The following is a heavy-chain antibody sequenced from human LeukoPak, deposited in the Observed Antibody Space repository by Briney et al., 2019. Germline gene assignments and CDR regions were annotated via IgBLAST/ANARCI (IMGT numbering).Heavy chain of an antibody. Sequence: PGGSLRLSCAVSGGTTYDYGMSWVRQAPGKGLEGVSGINWDGTNTYYAESVKGRFTISRDSAEKSLYLHMNSLRDDDTAFYYCVKDLSSNWYSFDYWGQGTLVTVSS. V-gene: IGHV3-20*04. D-gene: IGHD6-13*01. CDR3: VKDLSSNWYSFDY. CDR1: GGTTYDYG. J-gene: IGHJ4*02. CDR2: INWDGTNT.